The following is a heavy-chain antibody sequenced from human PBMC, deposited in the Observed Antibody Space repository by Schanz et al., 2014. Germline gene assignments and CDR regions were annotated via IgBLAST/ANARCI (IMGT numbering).Heavy chain of an antibody. CDR3: AKLSSSGRLAGYFDY. D-gene: IGHD6-19*01. V-gene: IGHV3-23*04. Sequence: EGQLAESGGGLVQPGGSLRLSCAVSGFTFSTYAMSWVRQAPGKGLEWVSTISASGGSTYYADSVKGRFTISRDNSKNTLYLQMSSLRAEDTAIYYCAKLSSSGRLAGYFDYWGQGALVTVSS. CDR2: ISASGGST. J-gene: IGHJ4*02. CDR1: GFTFSTYA.